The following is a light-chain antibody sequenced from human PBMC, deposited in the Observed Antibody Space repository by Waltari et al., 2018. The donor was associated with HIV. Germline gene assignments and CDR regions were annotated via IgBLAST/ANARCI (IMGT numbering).Light chain of an antibody. J-gene: IGLJ3*02. V-gene: IGLV1-44*01. Sequence: QSVLNQAPSASGTPGQRVTISCSGSSSNIGSNTVTWYQQFPGTAPKLLIYSYGQRPSGVPERFPGSKSATSASLAISGLRSEDEADYYCATWDDSLNGWVFGGGTKLTVL. CDR2: SYG. CDR3: ATWDDSLNGWV. CDR1: SSNIGSNT.